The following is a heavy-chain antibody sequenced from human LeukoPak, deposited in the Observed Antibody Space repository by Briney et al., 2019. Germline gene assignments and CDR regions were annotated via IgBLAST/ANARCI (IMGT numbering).Heavy chain of an antibody. D-gene: IGHD2-15*01. J-gene: IGHJ4*02. CDR2: IKPSGGST. CDR3: AREPPPWSYFDY. CDR1: GYTFTSYY. V-gene: IGHV1-46*01. Sequence: ASVKVSCKASGYTFTSYYIHWIRQAPGQGLEWMGMIKPSGGSTIYAQKFQGRVTMTRDTSTSTVYMGMTSLGSEDTAVYYCAREPPPWSYFDYWGQGTLVTVSS.